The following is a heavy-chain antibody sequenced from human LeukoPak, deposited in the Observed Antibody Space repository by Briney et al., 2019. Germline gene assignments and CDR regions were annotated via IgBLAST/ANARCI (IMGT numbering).Heavy chain of an antibody. CDR3: ATILPVNYYMDV. J-gene: IGHJ6*03. D-gene: IGHD2-21*01. V-gene: IGHV4-59*01. CDR1: AGSISSSY. CDR2: IYYNGHT. Sequence: TSETLSLTCTVSAGSISSSYWNWIRQPPGKGLESIGYIYYNGHTNYNPSLKSRVTISVDTSKNQFTLKLSSVTAADTAVYYCATILPVNYYMDVWGKGTTVTVSS.